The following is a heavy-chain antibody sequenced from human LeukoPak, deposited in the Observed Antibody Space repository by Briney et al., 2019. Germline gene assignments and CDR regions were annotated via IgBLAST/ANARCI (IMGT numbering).Heavy chain of an antibody. CDR3: ARANSGELLPDY. CDR1: GGSISSSSYY. D-gene: IGHD1-26*01. Sequence: SETLSLTCTVSGGSISSSSYYWGWIRQPPGKGLEWIGSIYCSGSTYYNPSLKSRVTISVDTSKNQFSLKLSSVTAADTAVYYCARANSGELLPDYWGQGTLATVSS. J-gene: IGHJ4*02. CDR2: IYCSGST. V-gene: IGHV4-39*07.